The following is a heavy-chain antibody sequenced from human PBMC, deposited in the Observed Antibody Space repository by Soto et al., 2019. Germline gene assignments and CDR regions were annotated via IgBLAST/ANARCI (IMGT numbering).Heavy chain of an antibody. Sequence: PGGSMRLSCAASGFTFSSFGMHWVRQAPGKGLEWVAVIWYDGSNTYYADSVKGRFTISRDNFKNTLYLQMNSLRAEDTAVYYCARDQGDGWGQGTLVTVSS. CDR1: GFTFSSFG. D-gene: IGHD2-21*02. CDR3: ARDQGDG. V-gene: IGHV3-33*01. CDR2: IWYDGSNT. J-gene: IGHJ1*01.